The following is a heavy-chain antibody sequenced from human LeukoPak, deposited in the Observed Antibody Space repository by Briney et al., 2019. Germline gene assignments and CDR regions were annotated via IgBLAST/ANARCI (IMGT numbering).Heavy chain of an antibody. Sequence: ASVKVSCKASGYSFTSYYMHWVRQAPGEGLEWMGIINPSGGSTSYAQKFQGRVTMTEDTSTDTVYMELSSLRSEDTAVYYCATSAMVRVVIIGSLSEPLDYWGQGTLVTVFS. V-gene: IGHV1-46*01. CDR2: INPSGGST. J-gene: IGHJ4*02. CDR1: GYSFTSYY. CDR3: ATSAMVRVVIIGSLSEPLDY. D-gene: IGHD3-10*01.